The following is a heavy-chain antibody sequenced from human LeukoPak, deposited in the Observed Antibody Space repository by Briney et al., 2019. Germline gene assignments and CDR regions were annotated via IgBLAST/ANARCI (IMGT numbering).Heavy chain of an antibody. V-gene: IGHV3-21*01. D-gene: IGHD3-10*01. Sequence: PGGSLRLSCAASGFTFSSYGMSRVRQAPGKGLEWVSSISCSGGYIYYADSVRGRFTISRDNSKNSLYLQMNSPRAEDTAVYCCAGGRFGETLEYWGQGTLVTVSS. CDR3: AGGRFGETLEY. J-gene: IGHJ4*02. CDR2: ISCSGGYI. CDR1: GFTFSSYG.